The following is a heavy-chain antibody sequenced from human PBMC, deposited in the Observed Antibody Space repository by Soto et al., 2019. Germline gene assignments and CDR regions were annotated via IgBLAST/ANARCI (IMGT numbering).Heavy chain of an antibody. V-gene: IGHV3-23*01. Sequence: EVQLLESGGGLVQPGGSLRLSCAGSGFTFSNYAMSWVRQAPGKGLAWVSAISGSGGSTYYADSVKGRFTISRDNSKNPLYLQMNSLRADESALYYCAKVPVGATGRFDYWGQGTLVTVSS. D-gene: IGHD1-26*01. J-gene: IGHJ4*02. CDR2: ISGSGGST. CDR1: GFTFSNYA. CDR3: AKVPVGATGRFDY.